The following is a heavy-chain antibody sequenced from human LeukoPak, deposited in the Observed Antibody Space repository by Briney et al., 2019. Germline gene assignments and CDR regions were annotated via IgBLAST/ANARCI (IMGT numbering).Heavy chain of an antibody. D-gene: IGHD1-14*01. CDR2: IYNSVTT. J-gene: IGHJ4*02. CDR3: AKHRNLYYFDH. V-gene: IGHV4-59*01. CDR1: GGSISRSY. Sequence: PGTLSLTCSVSGGSISRSYWSWIRQPPGKGLEWIEYIYNSVTTNYNPSLKSRVTISVNTSKNQCSLKLSSVTAADTAVFYCAKHRNLYYFDHWARGTLVTVSS.